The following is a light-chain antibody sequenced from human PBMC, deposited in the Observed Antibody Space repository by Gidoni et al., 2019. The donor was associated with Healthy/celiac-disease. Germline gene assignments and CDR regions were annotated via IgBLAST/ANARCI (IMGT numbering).Light chain of an antibody. Sequence: EIVMTQSPATLSVSPGERATLSCRASQSVSSNLAWYQHKPGQAHRLLIYGASTRAPGIPARFSGSGSGTEFTLTISSLHSEDFAVYYCQHYNNWPPWTFGQGTKVEIK. CDR1: QSVSSN. CDR2: GAS. J-gene: IGKJ1*01. CDR3: QHYNNWPPWT. V-gene: IGKV3-15*01.